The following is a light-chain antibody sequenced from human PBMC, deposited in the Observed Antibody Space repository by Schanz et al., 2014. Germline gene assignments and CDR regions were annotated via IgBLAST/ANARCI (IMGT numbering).Light chain of an antibody. CDR1: QSVSSN. Sequence: EIVMTQSPATLSVSPGERATLSCRASQSVSSNLAWYQQKPGQAPRLLIYGASTRATGIPARFSGSGSETEFTLTISSLQSEDFAVYYCQHYNNWPLTFGQGTRLEIK. CDR2: GAS. J-gene: IGKJ5*01. CDR3: QHYNNWPLT. V-gene: IGKV3-15*01.